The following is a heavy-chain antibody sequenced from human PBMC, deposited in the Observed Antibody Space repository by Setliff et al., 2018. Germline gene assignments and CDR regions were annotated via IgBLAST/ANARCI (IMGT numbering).Heavy chain of an antibody. Sequence: SETLSLTCTVSGDSILSPTYTWTWIRQLPGKGLEWIGYISRSGSTSYNPSLKRQITISLDTSKNQFSLKLSSVTAADTAIYYCASWGSAITQSLVADYWGQGILVTVSS. CDR1: GDSILSPTYT. J-gene: IGHJ4*02. V-gene: IGHV4-31*01. CDR3: ASWGSAITQSLVADY. CDR2: ISRSGST. D-gene: IGHD2-15*01.